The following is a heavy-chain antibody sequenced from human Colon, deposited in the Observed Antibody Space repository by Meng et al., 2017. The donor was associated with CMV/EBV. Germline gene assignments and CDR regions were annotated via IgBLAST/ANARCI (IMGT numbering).Heavy chain of an antibody. D-gene: IGHD3-10*01. J-gene: IGHJ4*02. CDR1: GASITSYY. CDR3: ARDSNLSGLAY. V-gene: IGHV4-4*07. Sequence: VPRRASGPGLVKPSETLSLTCTVSGASITSYYWSWIRQPAGKGLEWIGRVYISGNTNYNPSLKSRVTMSIDTSMNQLSLNIRSVTAADTAVYYCARDSNLSGLAYWGQGTLVTVSS. CDR2: VYISGNT.